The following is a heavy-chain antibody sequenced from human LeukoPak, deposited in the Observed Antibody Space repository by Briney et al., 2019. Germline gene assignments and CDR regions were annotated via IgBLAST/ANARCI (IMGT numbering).Heavy chain of an antibody. CDR3: ANPPYDSSGYSQSTFEY. D-gene: IGHD3-22*01. J-gene: IGHJ4*02. V-gene: IGHV3-30*18. CDR2: ISYDGSSE. CDR1: GFTFSSYG. Sequence: PGRSLRLSCAASGFTFSSYGMHWVRQAPGKGLEWVAVISYDGSSEYYADSVKGRFTISRDNSNNTLYLQMNSLRAADTAVYYCANPPYDSSGYSQSTFEYWGQGTLVTVSS.